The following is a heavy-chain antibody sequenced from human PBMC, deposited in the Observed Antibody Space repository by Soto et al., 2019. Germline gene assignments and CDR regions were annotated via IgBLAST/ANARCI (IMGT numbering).Heavy chain of an antibody. D-gene: IGHD2-21*02. V-gene: IGHV3-23*01. Sequence: GGSRRLSCQAAVFALSSYGMRWVRQAPGQGLEWVSAISGSGGSTYYADSVKGRFTISRDNSKNTLYLQMNSLRAEDTAVYYCAKDRDGGDPYYFDYWGQGTLVTVSS. CDR1: VFALSSYG. CDR2: ISGSGGST. J-gene: IGHJ4*02. CDR3: AKDRDGGDPYYFDY.